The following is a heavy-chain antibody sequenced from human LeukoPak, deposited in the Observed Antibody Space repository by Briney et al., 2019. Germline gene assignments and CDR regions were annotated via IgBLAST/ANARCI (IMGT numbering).Heavy chain of an antibody. CDR2: IDPNSGTT. J-gene: IGHJ4*02. CDR3: AKFWHSDS. CDR1: GYTFTAYY. V-gene: IGHV1-2*02. Sequence: ASVKVSCKASGYTFTAYYLHWVRQAPGQGLEWMGWIDPNSGTTVYAQKFQGRVTLTRDTSFSTVYMHLSGLTLDDTAVYYCAKFWHSDSWGQGTLVTVS.